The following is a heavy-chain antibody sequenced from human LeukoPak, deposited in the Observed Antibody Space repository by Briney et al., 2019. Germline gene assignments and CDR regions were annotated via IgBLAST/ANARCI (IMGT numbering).Heavy chain of an antibody. CDR3: ARIPVVAATAWDYYYYYGMDV. D-gene: IGHD2-15*01. J-gene: IGHJ6*02. CDR1: GGSISSSSYY. CDR2: IYYSGST. V-gene: IGHV4-39*07. Sequence: ASETLSLTCTVSGGSISSSSYYWGWIRQPPGKGLEWIGSIYYSGSTYYNPSLKSRVTISVDTSKNQFSLKLSSVTAADTAVYYCARIPVVAATAWDYYYYYGMDVWGQGTTVTVSS.